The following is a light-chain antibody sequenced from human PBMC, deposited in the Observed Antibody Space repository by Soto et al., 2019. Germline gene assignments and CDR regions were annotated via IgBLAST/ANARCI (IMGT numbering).Light chain of an antibody. CDR1: QSIISSY. J-gene: IGKJ1*01. V-gene: IGKV3-20*01. Sequence: EIMLTQSPGTLSLSPGEGATLSCRAGQSIISSYLAWYQQKPGQAPRLLIYGASSRATGIPDRFSGSGSGTDFSLTISRLEPEDFAVYYCQQYASSPGTFGQGTKVEIK. CDR2: GAS. CDR3: QQYASSPGT.